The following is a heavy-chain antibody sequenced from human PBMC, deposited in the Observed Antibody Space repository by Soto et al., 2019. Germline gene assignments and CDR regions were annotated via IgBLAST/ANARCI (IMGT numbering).Heavy chain of an antibody. V-gene: IGHV1-3*01. CDR1: GYTFTSYA. D-gene: IGHD2-2*01. CDR2: INAGNGNT. CDR3: ASLVVGSPAGDY. Sequence: QVQLVQSGAEVKKPGASVKVSCKASGYTFTSYAMHWVGQAPGQRLEWMGWINAGNGNTKYSQKFQGRVTITRDTSASTAYMELSSLRSEDTAVYYCASLVVGSPAGDYWGQGTLVTVSS. J-gene: IGHJ4*02.